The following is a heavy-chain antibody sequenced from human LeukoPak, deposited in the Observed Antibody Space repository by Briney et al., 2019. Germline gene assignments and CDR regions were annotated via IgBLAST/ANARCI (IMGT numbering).Heavy chain of an antibody. J-gene: IGHJ4*02. D-gene: IGHD6-19*01. CDR1: GGSFSGYY. V-gene: IGHV4-34*01. CDR3: ARHGRQWLAPYYFDY. CDR2: INHSGST. Sequence: SETLSLTCAVYGGSFSGYYWSWIRQPPGKGLEWIGEINHSGSTNYNPSLKSRVTISVDTSKNQFSLKLSSVTAADTAVYYCARHGRQWLAPYYFDYWGQGTLVTVSS.